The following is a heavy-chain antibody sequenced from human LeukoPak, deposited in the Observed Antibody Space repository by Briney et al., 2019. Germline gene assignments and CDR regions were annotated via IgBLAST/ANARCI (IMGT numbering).Heavy chain of an antibody. CDR3: ATVGWSSWYNYYYYGMDV. V-gene: IGHV1-24*01. J-gene: IGHJ6*02. Sequence: GASVKVSCKASGYTFTGYYMHWMRQAPGKGLEWMGGFDPEDGETIYAQKFQGRVTMTEDTSTDTAYMELSSLRSEDTAVYYCATVGWSSWYNYYYYGMDVWGQGTTVTVSS. D-gene: IGHD6-13*01. CDR2: FDPEDGET. CDR1: GYTFTGYY.